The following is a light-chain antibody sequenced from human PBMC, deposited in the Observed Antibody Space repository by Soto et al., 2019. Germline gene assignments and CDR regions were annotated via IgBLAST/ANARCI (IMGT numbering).Light chain of an antibody. V-gene: IGKV3-20*01. CDR3: RQQGYSPPLT. Sequence: EIVLTQSPGTLSLSPGERATLSCRASQSVSSSYLAWYQQKHGQAPMLLIYGASCSATGIPDRFSGSGAWTDDTLTIIRLEPDDFAVYYCRQQGYSPPLTFGGGTKVEIK. CDR1: QSVSSSY. CDR2: GAS. J-gene: IGKJ4*01.